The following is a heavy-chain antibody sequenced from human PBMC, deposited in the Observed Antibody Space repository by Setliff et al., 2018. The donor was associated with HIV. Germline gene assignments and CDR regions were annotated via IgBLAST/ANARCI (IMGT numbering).Heavy chain of an antibody. CDR1: GSIFSSYA. J-gene: IGHJ3*02. V-gene: IGHV3-30*01. Sequence: GGSLRLSCAASGSIFSSYAMHWVRQAPGKGLEWVAVMSYDGNNKYYADSVKGRFTISRDNSKNTLFLQMNSLRPEDTAVYYCAREGRQDSRSTYLGDFDIWGQGTMVTVSS. CDR3: AREGRQDSRSTYLGDFDI. D-gene: IGHD3-22*01. CDR2: MSYDGNNK.